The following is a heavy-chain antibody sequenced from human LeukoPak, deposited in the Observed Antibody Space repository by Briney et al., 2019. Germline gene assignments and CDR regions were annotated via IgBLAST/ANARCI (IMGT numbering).Heavy chain of an antibody. Sequence: ASEKVSCKASGYTFTSYGISWVRQAPGQGLEWVGWISAYNGNTNYAQKLQGRVTMTTDTSTSTAYMELRSLRSDDTAVYYCARDSDGSGSYYYYYYYYMDVWGKGTTVTVSS. CDR3: ARDSDGSGSYYYYYYYYMDV. CDR2: ISAYNGNT. J-gene: IGHJ6*03. CDR1: GYTFTSYG. V-gene: IGHV1-18*01. D-gene: IGHD3-10*01.